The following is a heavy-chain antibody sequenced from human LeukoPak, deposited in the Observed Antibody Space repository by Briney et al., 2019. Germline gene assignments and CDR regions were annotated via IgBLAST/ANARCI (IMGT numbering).Heavy chain of an antibody. CDR3: AREGNVDIVATIDFDY. CDR1: GYTFTSYY. J-gene: IGHJ4*02. V-gene: IGHV1-46*01. CDR2: INPSGGST. D-gene: IGHD5-12*01. Sequence: ASVTVSCKASGYTFTSYYMHWVRQAPGQGLEWMGLINPSGGSTYYAQKFQGRVTMTRDTSTSTVYMELSSLRSEDTAAYYCAREGNVDIVATIDFDYWGQGTLVAVSS.